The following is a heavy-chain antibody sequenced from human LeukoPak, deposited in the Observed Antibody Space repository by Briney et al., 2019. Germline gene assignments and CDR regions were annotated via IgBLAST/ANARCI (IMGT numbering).Heavy chain of an antibody. Sequence: GGSLRLSCTSSGFTFEDYALTWLRQAPGKGLEWLGLIRTKFYGGTADYAASVKDRFTISRDDYKNIAYLQMDGLKSEDTALYYCARVGRDRGFDIWGQGTAVTVSS. CDR1: GFTFEDYA. J-gene: IGHJ3*02. CDR2: IRTKFYGGTA. V-gene: IGHV3-49*03. D-gene: IGHD3-10*01. CDR3: ARVGRDRGFDI.